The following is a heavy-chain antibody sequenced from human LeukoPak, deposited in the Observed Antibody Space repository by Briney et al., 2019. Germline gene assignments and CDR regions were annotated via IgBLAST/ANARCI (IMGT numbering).Heavy chain of an antibody. V-gene: IGHV3-9*01. J-gene: IGHJ6*02. CDR2: ISWNSGSI. CDR1: GFTFDDYA. CDR3: AKGPYYYGMDV. Sequence: GRSLRLSCAASGFTFDDYAMHWVRQAPGKGLEWVSGISWNSGSIGYADSVKGRFTISRDNSKNSLYLQMNSLRAEDTALYYCAKGPYYYGMDVWGQGTMVTVSS.